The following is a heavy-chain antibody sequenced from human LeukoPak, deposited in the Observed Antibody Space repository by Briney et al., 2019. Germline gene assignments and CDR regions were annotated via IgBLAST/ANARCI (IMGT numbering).Heavy chain of an antibody. D-gene: IGHD3-22*01. CDR1: GFTFSSYG. CDR2: ISSDGNNK. V-gene: IGHV3-30*18. CDR3: AKDHVYDSSGHYYMFGS. J-gene: IGHJ5*01. Sequence: PGGSLRLSCAASGFTFSSYGMHWVRQAPGKGLEWMAVISSDGNNKYYVDSVKGRLTISRDNSKNTLYLQMNSLRPEDTAVYYCAKDHVYDSSGHYYMFGSWGQGTLVTVSS.